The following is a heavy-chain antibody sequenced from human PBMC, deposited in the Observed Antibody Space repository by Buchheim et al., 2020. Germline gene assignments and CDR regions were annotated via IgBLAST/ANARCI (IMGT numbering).Heavy chain of an antibody. J-gene: IGHJ4*02. CDR1: GFTFSIYW. CDR2: IHSDGSST. V-gene: IGHV3-74*02. D-gene: IGHD6-13*01. CDR3: TNLAEQPGRNY. Sequence: EVQLVESGGGLVQPGGSLRLSCAVSGFTFSIYWMHWVRQAPGKGLVWVSRIHSDGSSTDYADSVKGRFTISRDNAKNTLYLQMNSLRAEDTAVYYCTNLAEQPGRNYWGQGTL.